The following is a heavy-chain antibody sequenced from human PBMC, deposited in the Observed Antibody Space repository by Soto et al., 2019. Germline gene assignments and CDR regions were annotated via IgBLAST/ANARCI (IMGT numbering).Heavy chain of an antibody. D-gene: IGHD2-2*01. CDR1: GFTISSYA. CDR2: ISYDGSNK. Sequence: PGGSLRLSCAASGFTISSYAMHWVRQAPGKGLEWVAVISYDGSNKYYADSVKGRFTISRDNSKNTLYLQMNSLRAEDTAVYYCARASRRYCISTSCYHWFNPWGQGT. J-gene: IGHJ5*02. V-gene: IGHV3-30-3*01. CDR3: ARASRRYCISTSCYHWFNP.